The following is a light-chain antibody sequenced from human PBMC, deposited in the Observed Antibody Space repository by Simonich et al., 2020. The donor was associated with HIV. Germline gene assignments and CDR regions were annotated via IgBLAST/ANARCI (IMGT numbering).Light chain of an antibody. J-gene: IGKJ2*03. CDR1: QGISSY. V-gene: IGKV1-8*01. CDR2: AAS. CDR3: QQYYSYPYS. Sequence: AIRITQSPSSLSASTGDRVTITVRASQGISSYLTWYQQKPGKAPKLLIYAASTLQSGVPSRFSGSGSGTDFTLTISCLQSEDFASYYCQQYYSYPYSFGQGTKLEIK.